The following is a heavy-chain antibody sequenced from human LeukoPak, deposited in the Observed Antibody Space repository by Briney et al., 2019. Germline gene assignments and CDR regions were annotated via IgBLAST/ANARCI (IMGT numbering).Heavy chain of an antibody. Sequence: SVKVSCKASGGTFSSYAISWVRQAPGQGLEWMGGIIPIFGTANYAQKFQGRVTITADKSTSTAYMELSSLRSEDTAVYYCARERTYSSSWFDPWGQGTLVTVSS. J-gene: IGHJ5*02. CDR1: GGTFSSYA. V-gene: IGHV1-69*06. CDR3: ARERTYSSSWFDP. CDR2: IIPIFGTA. D-gene: IGHD6-13*01.